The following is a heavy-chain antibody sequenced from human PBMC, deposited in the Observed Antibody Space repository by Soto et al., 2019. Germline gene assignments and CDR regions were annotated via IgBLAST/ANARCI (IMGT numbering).Heavy chain of an antibody. CDR2: INAGNGNT. CDR3: ARDGAVAGDSNFDY. CDR1: GYTFTRYA. J-gene: IGHJ4*02. D-gene: IGHD6-19*01. Sequence: ASVKVSCKASGYTFTRYAMHWVRQAPGQGPEWMGWINAGNGNTKYSQKFQGRVTITTDTSASAAYMELSSLRSEDTAVYYCARDGAVAGDSNFDYWGQGTLVTVSS. V-gene: IGHV1-3*01.